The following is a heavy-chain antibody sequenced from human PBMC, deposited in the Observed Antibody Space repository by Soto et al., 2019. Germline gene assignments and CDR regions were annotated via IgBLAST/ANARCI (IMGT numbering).Heavy chain of an antibody. CDR2: VSHDGRT. Sequence: SETLSLTCAVSGDSISAANWRSWIRQPPGQGLVWIGEVSHDGRTTYNPSLRSRVTISMDKSKNHFSLNLSSVTAADTAVYFCARPEAAAGDFDFWGRGTLVTVSS. CDR1: GDSISAANW. V-gene: IGHV4-4*02. J-gene: IGHJ4*02. D-gene: IGHD6-13*01. CDR3: ARPEAAAGDFDF.